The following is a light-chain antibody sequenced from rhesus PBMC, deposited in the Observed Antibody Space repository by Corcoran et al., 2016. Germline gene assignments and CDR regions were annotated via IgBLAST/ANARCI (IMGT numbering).Light chain of an antibody. CDR2: DVN. Sequence: DIQMSQSPSSLSASVGDRVTITCRASQGISSYFNWYQRKPGKAPKLLIYDVNSLAGGVPSRFSGSGSWTDFTRTISSLQPEDFATYYCQQGNSNPYSFGQGTKVEIK. CDR3: QQGNSNPYS. CDR1: QGISSY. J-gene: IGKJ2*01. V-gene: IGKV1-32*02.